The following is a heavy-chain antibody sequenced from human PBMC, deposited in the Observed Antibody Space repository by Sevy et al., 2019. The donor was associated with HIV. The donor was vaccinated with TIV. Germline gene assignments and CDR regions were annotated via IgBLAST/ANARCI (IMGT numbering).Heavy chain of an antibody. Sequence: GGSLRLSCAASGFTFSSYAMSWVRQAPGKGLEWVSAISGSGGSTYYADSVKARFPMSRDNSKNTLYLQMNSLRAEDTAVYYCAKSRLSDFWSGIDAFDIWGQGTMVTVSS. J-gene: IGHJ3*02. CDR1: GFTFSSYA. V-gene: IGHV3-23*01. CDR3: AKSRLSDFWSGIDAFDI. D-gene: IGHD3-3*01. CDR2: ISGSGGST.